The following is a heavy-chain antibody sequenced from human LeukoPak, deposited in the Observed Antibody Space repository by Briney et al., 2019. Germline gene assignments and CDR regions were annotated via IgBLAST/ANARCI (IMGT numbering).Heavy chain of an antibody. J-gene: IGHJ2*01. CDR2: IYHSGST. D-gene: IGHD3-9*01. CDR3: ARVDWNWYFDL. V-gene: IGHV4-59*01. CDR1: GGSISSYY. Sequence: PSETLSLTCTVSGGSISSYYWSWIRQPPGKGLEWIGYIYHSGSTNYNPSLKSRVTISVDTSKNQFSLKLSCVTAADTAVYYCARVDWNWYFDLWGRGTLVTVSS.